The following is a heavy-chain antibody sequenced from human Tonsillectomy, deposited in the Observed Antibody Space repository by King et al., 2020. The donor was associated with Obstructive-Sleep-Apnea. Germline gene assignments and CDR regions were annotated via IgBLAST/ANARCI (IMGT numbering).Heavy chain of an antibody. CDR3: AISVDTAMVFDY. CDR2: VYYSGST. D-gene: IGHD5-18*01. CDR1: GGSISSYY. V-gene: IGHV4-59*08. J-gene: IGHJ4*02. Sequence: VQLQESGPGLVKPSETLSLTCTVSGGSISSYYWSWIRQPPGKGLAWIGYVYYSGSTNYNPSLKSRVTISVDTSKKQFSLKLSSVTAADTAVYYCAISVDTAMVFDYWGQGTLVTVSS.